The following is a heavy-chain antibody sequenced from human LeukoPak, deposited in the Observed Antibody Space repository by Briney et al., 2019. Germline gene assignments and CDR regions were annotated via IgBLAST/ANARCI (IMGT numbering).Heavy chain of an antibody. D-gene: IGHD3-22*01. Sequence: GASVKVSCKASGYSFINHYMHWVRQAPGQGLEWLGLISPSGDRTWYAQKFQGKFTMTRDMSTSTDYMELSSLRSEDTAVYYCARAYYYDSSGYYYVPRFLDYWGQGTLVTVSS. J-gene: IGHJ4*02. CDR1: GYSFINHY. V-gene: IGHV1-46*01. CDR2: ISPSGDRT. CDR3: ARAYYYDSSGYYYVPRFLDY.